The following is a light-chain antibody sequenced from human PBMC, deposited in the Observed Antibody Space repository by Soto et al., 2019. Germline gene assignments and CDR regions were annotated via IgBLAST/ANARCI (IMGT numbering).Light chain of an antibody. V-gene: IGLV1-40*01. CDR2: ANG. J-gene: IGLJ1*01. Sequence: QSVLTQPPSVAGSPGQSVRSAYTGGSARIGAGYDVHWYQQLPGTAPKLLIYANGNRPSGVPDRFSGSKSGTSASLAITGLQVEDEADYYCQSYDRRLSGYVLGSGTKVTVL. CDR3: QSYDRRLSGYV. CDR1: SARIGAGYD.